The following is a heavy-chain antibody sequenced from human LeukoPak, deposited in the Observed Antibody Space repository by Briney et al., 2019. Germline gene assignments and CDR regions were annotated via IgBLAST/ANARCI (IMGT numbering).Heavy chain of an antibody. CDR1: GYTFPYY. CDR2: IDPNSDST. V-gene: IGHV1-2*02. D-gene: IGHD4-17*01. J-gene: IGHJ4*02. CDR3: ARDNYGRLDY. Sequence: GASVKVSCKPSGYTFPYYIHWVRQAPGQGLEWMGWIDPNSDSTISAQKFQGRVTMTKDTSISTVYMELNRLKSDDTAVYYCARDNYGRLDYWGQGTLVTVSS.